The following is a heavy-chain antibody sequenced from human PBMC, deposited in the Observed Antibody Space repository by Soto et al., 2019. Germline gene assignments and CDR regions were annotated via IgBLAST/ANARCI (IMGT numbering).Heavy chain of an antibody. D-gene: IGHD6-19*01. J-gene: IGHJ3*02. V-gene: IGHV3-33*01. CDR2: IWYDGSNK. CDR1: GFTFSSYG. Sequence: GGSLRLSCAASGFTFSSYGMHWVRQAPGKGLEWVAVIWYDGSNKYYADSVKGRFTISRDNSKNTLILQMNNLRAEDTAVYYCAREVNRPRLEIAVAATDAFDIWGQGTMVTVSS. CDR3: AREVNRPRLEIAVAATDAFDI.